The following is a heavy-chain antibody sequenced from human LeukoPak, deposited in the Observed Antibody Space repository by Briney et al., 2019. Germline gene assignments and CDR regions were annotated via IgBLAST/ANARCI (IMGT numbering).Heavy chain of an antibody. CDR2: IKQDGSEK. CDR3: ARRFVVVAAQDAFDI. CDR1: GFTFSSYW. D-gene: IGHD2-15*01. Sequence: AGGSLRLSCAASGFTFSSYWMSWVRQAPGKGLEGVTNIKQDGSEKYYVDSVKGRFTISRDNAKNSLYLQMNSLRAEDTAVYYCARRFVVVAAQDAFDIWGQGTMVTVSS. J-gene: IGHJ3*02. V-gene: IGHV3-7*01.